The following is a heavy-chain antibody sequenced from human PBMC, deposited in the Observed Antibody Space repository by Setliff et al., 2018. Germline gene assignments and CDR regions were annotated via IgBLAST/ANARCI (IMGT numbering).Heavy chain of an antibody. CDR3: ARDRSYYASGSFTKWFDY. J-gene: IGHJ4*02. CDR2: MSGSGAS. CDR1: GGSMRGYY. V-gene: IGHV4-59*01. D-gene: IGHD3-10*01. Sequence: PSETLSLTCTISGGSMRGYYWSWIRQSPGKGLDWIGYMSGSGASTNNPSLKSRVTILKGTSGDKFFLELSSVTAADTATYCARDRSYYASGSFTKWFDYWGQGALVTVSS.